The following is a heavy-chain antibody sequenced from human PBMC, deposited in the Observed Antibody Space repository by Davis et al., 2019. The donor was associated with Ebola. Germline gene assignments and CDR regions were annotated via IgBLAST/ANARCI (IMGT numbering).Heavy chain of an antibody. D-gene: IGHD5-24*01. CDR2: IYPGDSDT. Sequence: GESLKISCKGSGYSFTSYWIGWVRQMPGKGLEWMGIIYPGDSDTRYSPSLQGQVTISADNSSSTAYQQWSSLKASDTAVYYCARLGVDGYSYYFDYWGQGTLVTVSS. CDR3: ARLGVDGYSYYFDY. V-gene: IGHV5-51*01. CDR1: GYSFTSYW. J-gene: IGHJ4*02.